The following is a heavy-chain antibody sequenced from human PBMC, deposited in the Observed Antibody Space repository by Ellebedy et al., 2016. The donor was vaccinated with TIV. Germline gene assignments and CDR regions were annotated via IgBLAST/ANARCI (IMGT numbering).Heavy chain of an antibody. V-gene: IGHV1-18*01. J-gene: IGHJ4*02. Sequence: AASVKVSCKTSGYNFIDYGVSWVRQAPGQGLEWMGWISAYYGSTTYAQSLQGRVNLTRDTSTSTLNMERRSLRFDDTAVYYSVREMEASGTISFAYWGQGTLVTVSS. CDR1: GYNFIDYG. D-gene: IGHD5-24*01. CDR3: VREMEASGTISFAY. CDR2: ISAYYGST.